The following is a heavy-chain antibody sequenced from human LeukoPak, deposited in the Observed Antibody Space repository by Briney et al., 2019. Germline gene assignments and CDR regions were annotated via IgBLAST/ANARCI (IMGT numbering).Heavy chain of an antibody. CDR1: GYTFTSYY. CDR3: ARSWGRTMVRGVIMDFDY. CDR2: INPSGGST. V-gene: IGHV1-46*01. D-gene: IGHD3-10*01. J-gene: IGHJ4*02. Sequence: AASVKVSCKASGYTFTSYYMHWVRQAPGQGLEWMGIINPSGGSTSYAQKFQGRVTMTRDTSTSTVYMELSSLRSEDTAVYYCARSWGRTMVRGVIMDFDYWGQGTLVTVSS.